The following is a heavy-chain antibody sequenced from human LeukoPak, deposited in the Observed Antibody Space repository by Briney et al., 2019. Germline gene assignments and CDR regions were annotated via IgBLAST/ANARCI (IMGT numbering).Heavy chain of an antibody. CDR1: GYSFTSYW. V-gene: IGHV5-51*01. J-gene: IGHJ6*03. D-gene: IGHD6-19*01. CDR3: AREGWLDNYYYYMDV. Sequence: GESLKISCKGSGYSFTSYWIGWVRQMPGKGLEWMGIIYPGDSDTRYSPSFQGQVTISAGKSISTAYLQWSSLKASDTAMYYCAREGWLDNYYYYMDVWGKGTTVTVSS. CDR2: IYPGDSDT.